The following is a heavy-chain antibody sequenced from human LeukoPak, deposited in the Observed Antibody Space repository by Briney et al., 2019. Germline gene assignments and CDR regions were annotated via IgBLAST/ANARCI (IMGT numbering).Heavy chain of an antibody. Sequence: KPSETLSLTCNVSGGSISSGGYYWSWIRQPPGKGLEWIGYIYHSGSTYYNPSLKSRVTISVDRTKNQFSLKLSSVTAADTAVYYCARVRIRAARPDYWGQGTLVTVSS. CDR1: GGSISSGGYY. D-gene: IGHD6-6*01. CDR2: IYHSGST. V-gene: IGHV4-30-2*01. CDR3: ARVRIRAARPDY. J-gene: IGHJ4*02.